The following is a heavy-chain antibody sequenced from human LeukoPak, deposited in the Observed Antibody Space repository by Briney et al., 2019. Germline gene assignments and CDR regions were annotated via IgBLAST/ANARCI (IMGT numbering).Heavy chain of an antibody. D-gene: IGHD5-18*01. CDR1: GFTFISFA. CDR2: ISGSGGST. CDR3: AKRIQSAMATGY. Sequence: GGSLRLSCAASGFTFISFAMSWVRQAPGKGLEWVSDISGSGGSTYYADSVKGRFTISRDNSKNTLYLQMNSLRAEDTAVYYCAKRIQSAMATGYWGQGTLVTVSS. J-gene: IGHJ4*02. V-gene: IGHV3-23*01.